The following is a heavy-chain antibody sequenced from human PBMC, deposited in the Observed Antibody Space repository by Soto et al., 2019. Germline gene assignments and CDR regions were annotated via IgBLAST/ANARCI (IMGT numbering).Heavy chain of an antibody. J-gene: IGHJ6*02. CDR2: IIPILGIA. CDR3: ARESPDYLDGMDV. V-gene: IGHV1-69*08. CDR1: GGTFSSYT. Sequence: QVQLVQSGAEVKKPGSSVKVSCKASGGTFSSYTISWVRQAPGQGLEWMGRIIPILGIANYAQKFRGRVTITADKSTSTAYMELSSLRSEDTAVYYCARESPDYLDGMDVWGQGTTVTVSS. D-gene: IGHD4-17*01.